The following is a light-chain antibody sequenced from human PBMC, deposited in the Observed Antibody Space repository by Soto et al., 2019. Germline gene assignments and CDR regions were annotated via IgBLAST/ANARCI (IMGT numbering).Light chain of an antibody. Sequence: DIQMTQSPSSLSASVRDRVTITCRASQSISTYLNWYQQKPGKVPKLLIYAASTLQSGVPSRFRGSGSGTDFTLTISSLQPEDFATYDCQQSYNSPWTFAQGTKVEIK. CDR2: AAS. J-gene: IGKJ1*01. V-gene: IGKV1-39*01. CDR3: QQSYNSPWT. CDR1: QSISTY.